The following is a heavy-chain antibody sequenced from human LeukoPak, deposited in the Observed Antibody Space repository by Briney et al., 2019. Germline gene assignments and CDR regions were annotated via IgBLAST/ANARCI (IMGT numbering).Heavy chain of an antibody. CDR2: ISYDGSNK. D-gene: IGHD6-13*01. V-gene: IGHV3-30-3*02. CDR3: AKSAPGAAAGTEFDY. CDR1: GFTFSSYA. Sequence: GRSLRLSCAASGFTFSSYAMHWVRQAPGKGLEWVAVISYDGSNKYYADSVKGRFTISRDNSKNTLYLQMNSLRAEDTAVYYCAKSAPGAAAGTEFDYWGQGTLVTVSS. J-gene: IGHJ4*02.